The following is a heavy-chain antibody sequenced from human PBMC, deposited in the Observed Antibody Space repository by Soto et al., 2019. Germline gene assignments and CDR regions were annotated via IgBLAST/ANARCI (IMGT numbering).Heavy chain of an antibody. V-gene: IGHV6-1*01. J-gene: IGHJ4*02. CDR2: TYYRSKWYT. CDR1: ADKVSSTSAG. D-gene: IGHD5-18*01. Sequence: SQTLSLTCAISADKVSSTSAGWGWIRQSPSRGLEWLGRTYYRSKWYTDYEVSVKSRITINADTSKNQFSLQLNSVTPEDTAVYYCTRDQDTVYDYWGQGTLVTVSS. CDR3: TRDQDTVYDY.